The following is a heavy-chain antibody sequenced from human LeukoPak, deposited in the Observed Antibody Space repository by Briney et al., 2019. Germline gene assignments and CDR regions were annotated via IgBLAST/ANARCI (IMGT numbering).Heavy chain of an antibody. D-gene: IGHD6-19*01. CDR1: GYTFTSYY. J-gene: IGHJ4*02. CDR3: ARGSPLSQWLLVDY. CDR2: INYNSGST. V-gene: IGHV1-46*01. Sequence: GGSVKVSCMASGYTFTSYYMHWVRQAPGQGLEWMGIINYNSGSTSYAQKFKGRVTITRDTSTSTLYMELSSQRSEDTAVYYCARGSPLSQWLLVDYWGQGTLVTVSS.